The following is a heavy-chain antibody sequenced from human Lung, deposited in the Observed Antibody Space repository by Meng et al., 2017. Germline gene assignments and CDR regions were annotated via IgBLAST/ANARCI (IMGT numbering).Heavy chain of an antibody. CDR3: ASYCRGTSCATY. V-gene: IGHV1-2*06. CDR2: VNPNNGGT. CDR1: GYTFTGSY. Sequence: QVQLVQSGAEVKKSGALVKVSCKASGYTFTGSYLHWVRQAPGQGLEWMGRVNPNNGGTNYAQKFQGRVTMTRDTSISTAYLELNRLTSDDTAVYYCASYCRGTSCATYWGQGSLVTVSS. J-gene: IGHJ4*02. D-gene: IGHD2-15*01.